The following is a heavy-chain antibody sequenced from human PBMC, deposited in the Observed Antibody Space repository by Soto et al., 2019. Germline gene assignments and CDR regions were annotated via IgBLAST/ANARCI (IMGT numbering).Heavy chain of an antibody. CDR2: IYYNGNT. CDR1: GGSIIIIN. J-gene: IGHJ4*02. V-gene: IGHV4-59*01. CDR3: TRANWYSEY. D-gene: IGHD7-27*01. Sequence: QVQLQESGPGLVKPSETLSLTCSVSGGSIIIINGSGIGQPPGKGLEWIGYIYYNGNTNYNPSLKSRVTMSVDTSRNQISLKLTTVTAADTAVYYCTRANWYSEYWGQGTLVTVSS.